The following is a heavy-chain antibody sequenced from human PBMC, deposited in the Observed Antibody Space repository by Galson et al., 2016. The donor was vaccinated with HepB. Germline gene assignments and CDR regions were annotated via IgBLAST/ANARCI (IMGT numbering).Heavy chain of an antibody. CDR1: GGSISSYY. D-gene: IGHD6-13*01. J-gene: IGHJ4*02. CDR3: ARGQQPGRGFDY. V-gene: IGHV4-59*01. CDR2: IHYSGST. Sequence: ETLSLTCTVSGGSISSYYWSWIRQPPGKGLDWIGYIHYSGSTNYSPSLKSRVTISVDTSKNQFSLKLSSVTAADTAVYFCARGQQPGRGFDYWGQGTLVTVSS.